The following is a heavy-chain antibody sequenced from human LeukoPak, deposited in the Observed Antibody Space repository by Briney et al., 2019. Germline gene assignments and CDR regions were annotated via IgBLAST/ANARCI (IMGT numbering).Heavy chain of an antibody. CDR2: INRSGTT. V-gene: IGHV4-34*01. CDR3: ASLKYFDL. Sequence: PSETLSLTCAVYGGSFSGYSWSWIRQPPGKGLEWIGEINRSGTTNYNPPLKSRVTISVDTSKNQFSLKVSAVTAADTAVYYCASLKYFDLWGRDNGVTVSS. J-gene: IGHJ2*01. CDR1: GGSFSGYS.